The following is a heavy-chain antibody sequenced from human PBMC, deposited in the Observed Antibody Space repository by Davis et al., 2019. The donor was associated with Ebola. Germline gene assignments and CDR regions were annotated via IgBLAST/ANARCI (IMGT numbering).Heavy chain of an antibody. D-gene: IGHD1-26*01. V-gene: IGHV3-30-3*01. CDR3: ARRSSGTYGFDY. Sequence: GESLKISCAASGFTFSSYAMHWVRQAPGKGLEWVAVISYDGSNKYYADSVKGRFTISRDNSRNTLYLQMNSLRAEDTALYYCARRSSGTYGFDYWGHGTLVTVSS. CDR2: ISYDGSNK. CDR1: GFTFSSYA. J-gene: IGHJ4*01.